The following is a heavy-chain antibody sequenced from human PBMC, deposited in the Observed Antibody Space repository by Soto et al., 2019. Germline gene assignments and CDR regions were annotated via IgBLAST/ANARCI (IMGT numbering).Heavy chain of an antibody. CDR3: ARVGPWVPYYYDSSPYTFENWFDP. V-gene: IGHV4-30-4*01. CDR2: IYHGGST. J-gene: IGHJ5*02. D-gene: IGHD3-22*01. Sequence: SETLSLTCTVSGGSISSDDYYWTWIRQPPGKGLEWIGSIYHGGSTYYNPSLNSRVTLSIDMTNNHVSLILNSVTAADTAVYYCARVGPWVPYYYDSSPYTFENWFDPWGQGTLVTVSS. CDR1: GGSISSDDYY.